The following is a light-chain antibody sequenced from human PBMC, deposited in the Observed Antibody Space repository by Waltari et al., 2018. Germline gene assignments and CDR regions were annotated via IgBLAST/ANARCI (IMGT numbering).Light chain of an antibody. CDR3: QHYVRLPAT. Sequence: SCRSLQRVGRSLARYQRTPGQAPKRRVYGASTRATCIPDRFSGSESGTDFSLPISSLEPEDFAIYFCQHYVRLPATFGRGTKVEIK. CDR1: QRVGRS. V-gene: IGKV3-20*01. CDR2: GAS. J-gene: IGKJ1*01.